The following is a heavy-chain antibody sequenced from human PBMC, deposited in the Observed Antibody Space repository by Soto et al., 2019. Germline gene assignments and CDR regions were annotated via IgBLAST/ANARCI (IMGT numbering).Heavy chain of an antibody. CDR2: ISYDGSNK. D-gene: IGHD1-26*01. J-gene: IGHJ6*02. CDR3: ARGSIVGATTGYYYYGMDV. CDR1: GFTFSSYA. Sequence: GGSLRLSCAASGFTFSSYAMHWVRQAPGKGLEWVAVISYDGSNKYYADSVKGRFTISRDNSKNTLYLQMNSLRAEDTAVHYSARGSIVGATTGYYYYGMDVWGQGTTVTVSS. V-gene: IGHV3-30-3*01.